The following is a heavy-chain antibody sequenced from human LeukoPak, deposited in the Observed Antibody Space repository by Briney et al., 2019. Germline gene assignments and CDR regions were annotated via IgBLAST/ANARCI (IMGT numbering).Heavy chain of an antibody. Sequence: ASLKVSCKASGYTFTSYGISSVRQAPGQRLKCMGWISAYNGNTNYAQKLQGRVTMTTDTSTSTDYMELRSLRSDDTAVYYCARERTMIVVAPDYWGQGTLVSVSS. V-gene: IGHV1-18*01. J-gene: IGHJ4*02. CDR3: ARERTMIVVAPDY. CDR2: ISAYNGNT. D-gene: IGHD3-22*01. CDR1: GYTFTSYG.